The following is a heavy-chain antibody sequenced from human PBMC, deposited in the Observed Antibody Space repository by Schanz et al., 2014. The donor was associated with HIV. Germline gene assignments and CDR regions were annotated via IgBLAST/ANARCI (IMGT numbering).Heavy chain of an antibody. D-gene: IGHD2-15*01. CDR3: ARGYCSGGSCYSGDY. CDR2: ISGYIGNT. V-gene: IGHV1-18*01. CDR1: GYTFTNYG. J-gene: IGHJ4*02. Sequence: QVQLVQSGAEVKKPGASVTVSCKASGYTFTNYGINWVRQAPGQGLEWMGWISGYIGNTNYAQNLQGRVTMTADTFTSTADMELRSLTSDDTAVYCCARGYCSGGSCYSGDYWGQGTLVTVSS.